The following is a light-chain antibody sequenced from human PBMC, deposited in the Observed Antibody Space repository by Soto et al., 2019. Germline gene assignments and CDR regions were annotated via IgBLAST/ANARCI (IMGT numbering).Light chain of an antibody. CDR3: QQYGIPTVT. Sequence: EVVLTQSPGTRSVSPWERATISSRASQSVTSSSLSWHQQKPGQAPRLLMDDXSTIASGGPDSLSGSGSGTDFARPSSRVEPKYCDSYFWQQYGIPTVTFGQGTKVDI. J-gene: IGKJ1*01. CDR2: DXS. V-gene: IGKV3-20*01. CDR1: QSVTSSS.